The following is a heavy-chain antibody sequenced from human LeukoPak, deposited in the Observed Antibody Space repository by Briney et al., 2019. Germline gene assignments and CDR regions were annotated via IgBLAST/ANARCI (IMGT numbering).Heavy chain of an antibody. CDR3: ARGVGEFSSTSCLAYSTVMGA. CDR1: GGSFSGYY. J-gene: IGHJ6*02. CDR2: INHSGST. D-gene: IGHD2-2*01. V-gene: IGHV4-34*01. Sequence: SVTLSLTCAVYGGSFSGYYWSWIRQPPGKGLEWSVEINHSGSTNYNPSLKSRVTISVDTSKNQFSLKLSSATAADTGVSYCARGVGEFSSTSCLAYSTVMGAWGQGTTVTVSS.